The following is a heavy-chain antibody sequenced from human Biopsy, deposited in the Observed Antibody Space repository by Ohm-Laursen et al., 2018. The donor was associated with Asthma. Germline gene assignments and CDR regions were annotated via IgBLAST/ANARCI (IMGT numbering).Heavy chain of an antibody. J-gene: IGHJ6*02. V-gene: IGHV4-4*03. CDR3: AKLRITMVQGVIINVEYYYGMDV. Sequence: PPGTLSLTCAVSGGSISSSNWWSWVLQPPGKGLEWIGEIYHSGSTNYNPSLKSRVTISVDKSKNQFSLKLSSVTAADTAVYYCAKLRITMVQGVIINVEYYYGMDVWGQGTTVTVSS. D-gene: IGHD3-10*01. CDR2: IYHSGST. CDR1: GGSISSSNW.